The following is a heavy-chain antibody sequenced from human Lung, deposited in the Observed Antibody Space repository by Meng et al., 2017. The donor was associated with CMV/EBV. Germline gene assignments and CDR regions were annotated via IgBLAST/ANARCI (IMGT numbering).Heavy chain of an antibody. CDR2: IYYSGST. V-gene: IGHV4-59*01. D-gene: IGHD6-13*01. Sequence: GSLRLXXTVSGGSISSYYWSWIRQPPGKGLEWIGYIYYSGSTNYNPSLKSRVTISVDTSKNQFSLKLSCVTAADTAVYYCARLYSSSWFLPAGMDVWGQGTXVTVSS. CDR3: ARLYSSSWFLPAGMDV. J-gene: IGHJ6*02. CDR1: GGSISSYY.